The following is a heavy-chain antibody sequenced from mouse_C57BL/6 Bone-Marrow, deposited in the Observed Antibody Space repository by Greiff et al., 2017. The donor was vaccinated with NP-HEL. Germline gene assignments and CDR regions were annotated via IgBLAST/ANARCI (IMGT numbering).Heavy chain of an antibody. CDR1: GFNIKDDY. J-gene: IGHJ2*01. V-gene: IGHV14-4*01. Sequence: VQLQQSGAELVRPGASVKLSCTASGFNIKDDYMHWVKQRPEQGLEWIGWIDPENGDTEYASKFQGKATITADTSSNTAYLQLSSLTSEDTAVYYCTLDDGYLYFDYWGQGTTLTVSS. D-gene: IGHD2-3*01. CDR2: IDPENGDT. CDR3: TLDDGYLYFDY.